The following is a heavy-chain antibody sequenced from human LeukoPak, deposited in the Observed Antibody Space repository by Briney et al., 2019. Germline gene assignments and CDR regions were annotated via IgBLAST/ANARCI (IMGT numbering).Heavy chain of an antibody. CDR3: ARVHWRRFLDY. J-gene: IGHJ4*02. CDR2: IYYSGST. V-gene: IGHV4-59*01. CDR1: GGSISSYY. Sequence: PSETLSLTCTVSGGSISSYYWSWIRQPPGKGLEWIGYIYYSGSTNYNPSLKSRVTISVDTSKNQFSLKLSSVTAADTAVYYCARVHWRRFLDYWGQGTLVTVSS. D-gene: IGHD3-3*01.